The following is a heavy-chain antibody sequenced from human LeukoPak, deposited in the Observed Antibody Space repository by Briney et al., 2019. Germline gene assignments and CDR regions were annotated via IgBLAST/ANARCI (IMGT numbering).Heavy chain of an antibody. Sequence: GSLRLSCAASGFTFSSYAMSWVRHPPGKGLDWVSARNSSSGSKYYADYVKGRFTISRDNSKTTLYLQMNSLRDEDTAVYYCASEGDYVAYWGQGTLVTVSS. V-gene: IGHV3-23*01. J-gene: IGHJ4*02. CDR1: GFTFSSYA. CDR3: ASEGDYVAY. CDR2: RNSSSGSK.